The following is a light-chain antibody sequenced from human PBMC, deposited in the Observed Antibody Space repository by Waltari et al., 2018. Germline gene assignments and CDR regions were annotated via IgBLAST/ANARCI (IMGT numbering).Light chain of an antibody. CDR3: QQYDNLPLT. CDR1: QDISNY. CDR2: DAS. J-gene: IGKJ4*01. V-gene: IGKV1-33*01. Sequence: DIQMTQSPSSLSASVGDRVTITCQASQDISNYLNWYQQKPGKGPKLLIYDASNLETEVPSRFSGSGSGTDFTFTISSLQPEDIATYYCQQYDNLPLTFGGGTKVEIK.